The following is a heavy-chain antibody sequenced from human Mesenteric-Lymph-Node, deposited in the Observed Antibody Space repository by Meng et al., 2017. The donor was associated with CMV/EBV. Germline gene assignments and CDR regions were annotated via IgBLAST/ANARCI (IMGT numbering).Heavy chain of an antibody. Sequence: SETLSLTCTVSGGSISSYCWTWIRQPPGKGLEWIGYIYYSGSTNYNPSLESRVTISVDTSKNQFSLKVRSVTAADTAVYYCAREGRRFLEWFYDYWGQGTLVTVSS. V-gene: IGHV4-59*01. CDR3: AREGRRFLEWFYDY. CDR2: IYYSGST. D-gene: IGHD3-3*01. CDR1: GGSISSYC. J-gene: IGHJ4*02.